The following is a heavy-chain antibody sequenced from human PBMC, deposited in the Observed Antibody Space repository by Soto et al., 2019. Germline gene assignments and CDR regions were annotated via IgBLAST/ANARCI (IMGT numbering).Heavy chain of an antibody. V-gene: IGHV3-21*01. CDR2: ISSSSSSV. J-gene: IGHJ4*02. D-gene: IGHD1-1*01. CDR1: GFTFSSYS. Sequence: GGSLRLSCAASGFTFSSYSMNWVRQAPGKGLDWVSSISSSSSSVYYADSVKGRFTISRDNPKNSLYMQMNSLRAEDTAVYYYAREYTREIPLDYWGQGTLVTVSS. CDR3: AREYTREIPLDY.